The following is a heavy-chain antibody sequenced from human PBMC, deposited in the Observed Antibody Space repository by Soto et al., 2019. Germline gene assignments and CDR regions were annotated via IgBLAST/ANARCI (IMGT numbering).Heavy chain of an antibody. J-gene: IGHJ6*02. D-gene: IGHD2-15*01. CDR1: GFTFSRYG. Sequence: QVQLVESGGGVVQPGRSLRLSCAASGFTFSRYGMHWVRQAPGKGLEWVAVISYDGSNKYYADSVKGRFTISRDNSKNTLYLQMNSLRAEDTAVYYCAKDEVLVVVVARDYYGMDVWGQGTTVTVSS. CDR3: AKDEVLVVVVARDYYGMDV. CDR2: ISYDGSNK. V-gene: IGHV3-30*18.